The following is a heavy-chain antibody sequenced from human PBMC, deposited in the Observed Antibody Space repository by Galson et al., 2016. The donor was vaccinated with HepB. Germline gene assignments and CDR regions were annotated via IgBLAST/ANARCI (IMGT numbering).Heavy chain of an antibody. CDR3: ARVGRRDSYDETLDY. CDR2: VYYTGST. Sequence: SETLSLTCTVSGGSIRRYYWSWIRQPPGKRLEWIRNVYYTGSTNYNPSLKSRVTMSLDTSKNQFSLKLSSVTAADTAVYYCARVGRRDSYDETLDYWGQGTLVSVSS. V-gene: IGHV4-59*01. D-gene: IGHD5-18*01. J-gene: IGHJ4*02. CDR1: GGSIRRYY.